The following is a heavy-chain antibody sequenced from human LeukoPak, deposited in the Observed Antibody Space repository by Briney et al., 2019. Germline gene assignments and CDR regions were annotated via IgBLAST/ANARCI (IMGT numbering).Heavy chain of an antibody. CDR2: ISGDGRDI. CDR1: AFTFSSYG. CDR3: AIHGGGTIRIEAFDV. Sequence: GWSLRLSCAASAFTFSSYGMSWVRQAPGKGLEWVSAISGDGRDIFYADAVKGRFTISRDNSKNTLYLQMNSLRDEDTALYYCAIHGGGTIRIEAFDVWGQGTMVTISS. J-gene: IGHJ3*01. V-gene: IGHV3-23*01. D-gene: IGHD3-3*01.